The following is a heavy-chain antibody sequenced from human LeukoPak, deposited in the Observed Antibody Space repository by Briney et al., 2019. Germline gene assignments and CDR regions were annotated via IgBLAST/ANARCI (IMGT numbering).Heavy chain of an antibody. D-gene: IGHD2-2*01. Sequence: SGGSLRLSCAPSGFTVSSNYMSWVRQAPGKGLEWVSVIYSGGSTNYADSVKGRFTISRDNSKNTLYLQMNSLRAEDTAVYYCARDAMMGQYYYMDVWGKGTTVTVS. J-gene: IGHJ6*03. CDR1: GFTVSSNY. CDR3: ARDAMMGQYYYMDV. V-gene: IGHV3-53*01. CDR2: IYSGGST.